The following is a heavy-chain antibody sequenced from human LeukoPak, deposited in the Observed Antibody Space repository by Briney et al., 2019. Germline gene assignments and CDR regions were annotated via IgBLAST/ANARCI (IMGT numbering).Heavy chain of an antibody. CDR1: GFIFRNYG. CDR3: VKDAILVAAYFDY. Sequence: GGSLRLSCAASGFIFRNYGMHWVRQAPGKGLEWVAVIYHDGSKKDYVDSVKGRFTISRDNFKNTLNLQMNSLRAEDTAVYYCVKDAILVAAYFDYWGQGTLVTVSS. D-gene: IGHD3-22*01. V-gene: IGHV3-33*06. CDR2: IYHDGSKK. J-gene: IGHJ4*02.